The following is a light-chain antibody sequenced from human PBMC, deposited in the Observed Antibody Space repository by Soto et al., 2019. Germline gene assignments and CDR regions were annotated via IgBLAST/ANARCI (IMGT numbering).Light chain of an antibody. CDR2: EVS. Sequence: QSVLTQPASVSGSPGQSITISCTGTGSDIGGYNYVSWYQQHPGKAPKVMIYEVSNRPSGVSNRFSASKSGNTASLTISGLQAEDEADYYCTSYTSSSSVVFGGGNKLTVL. CDR1: GSDIGGYNY. J-gene: IGLJ2*01. V-gene: IGLV2-14*01. CDR3: TSYTSSSSVV.